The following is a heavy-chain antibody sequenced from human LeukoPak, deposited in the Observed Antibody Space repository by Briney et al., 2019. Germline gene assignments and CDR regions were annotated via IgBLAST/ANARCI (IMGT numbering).Heavy chain of an antibody. J-gene: IGHJ4*02. CDR1: GYTFTGYY. V-gene: IGHV1-2*02. CDR3: ARTVAGTWGPLDY. Sequence: ASVKVSCKASGYTFTGYYMHWVRQAPGQGLEWMGWINPNSGGTSYAQKFQGRVTMTRDTSISTAYMELSRLRSDDTAVYYCARTVAGTWGPLDYWGQGTLVTVSS. D-gene: IGHD6-19*01. CDR2: INPNSGGT.